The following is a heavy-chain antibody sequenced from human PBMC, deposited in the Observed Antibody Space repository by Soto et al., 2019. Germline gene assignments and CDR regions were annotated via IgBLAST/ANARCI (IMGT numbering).Heavy chain of an antibody. CDR2: IKGKTEGGTT. Sequence: GGSLRLSCAVSGFVFSEASMSWVRQVPGKGLEWVGRIKGKTEGGTTDYAAPLKDRFTISRDGSKNTLFLEMNSLKTEDTAVYYCTTEGILLTLGGLPHSRPLWGQGTLVTVSS. J-gene: IGHJ4*02. CDR3: TTEGILLTLGGLPHSRPL. D-gene: IGHD3-16*01. CDR1: GFVFSEAS. V-gene: IGHV3-15*01.